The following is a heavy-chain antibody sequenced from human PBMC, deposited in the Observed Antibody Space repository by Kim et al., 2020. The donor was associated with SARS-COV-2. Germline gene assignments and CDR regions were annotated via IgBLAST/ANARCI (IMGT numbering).Heavy chain of an antibody. D-gene: IGHD3-22*01. Sequence: KSQVTISVDTSKNQFSLKLSSVTAADTAVYYCAGGQAPHYYDSSGNIFDYWGQGTLVTVSS. J-gene: IGHJ4*02. V-gene: IGHV4-59*09. CDR3: AGGQAPHYYDSSGNIFDY.